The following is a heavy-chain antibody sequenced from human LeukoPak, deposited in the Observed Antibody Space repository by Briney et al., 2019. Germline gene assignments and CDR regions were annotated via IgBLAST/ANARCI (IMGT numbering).Heavy chain of an antibody. CDR3: ARQLSNWLAGFDAFDI. CDR2: IYYSGST. D-gene: IGHD7-27*01. V-gene: IGHV4-39*01. Sequence: SETLSLTCTVSGGSISSSRYYWGWIRQPPGKGLEWIGSIYYSGSTYYNSSLKSRVTISVDTSKNEFSLKLSSVTAADTAVYYCARQLSNWLAGFDAFDIWGQGTMVTVSS. J-gene: IGHJ3*02. CDR1: GGSISSSRYY.